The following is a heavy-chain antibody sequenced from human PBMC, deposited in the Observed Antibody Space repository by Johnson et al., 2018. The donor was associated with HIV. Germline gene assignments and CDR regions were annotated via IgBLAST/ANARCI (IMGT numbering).Heavy chain of an antibody. CDR1: GFTFSSYG. V-gene: IGHV3-23*04. D-gene: IGHD5-12*01. CDR3: ASQVRGLRLGVDAFDI. Sequence: VQLVESGGGVVQPWGSLRLSCAASGFTFSSYGMSWVRQAPGKGLEWVSGITGTGGSTYYADSVKGRFTISRDNSKNTLYLQMNSLRAEDTAVYYCASQVRGLRLGVDAFDIWGQGTLVTVSS. CDR2: ITGTGGST. J-gene: IGHJ3*02.